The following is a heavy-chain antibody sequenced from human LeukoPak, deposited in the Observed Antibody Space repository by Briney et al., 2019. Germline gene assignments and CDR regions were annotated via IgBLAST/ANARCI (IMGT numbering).Heavy chain of an antibody. V-gene: IGHV3-7*01. CDR1: AFTLANIW. Sequence: AFTLANIWMSWVRQVQGKGRGWEATIKQEEGEKHYVDSVKSRFTISRDNAKRSLYLRMDSLRVEDTAVYYCARDRDYHDDRTDYYYDAFDIWGQETTVTVSS. J-gene: IGHJ3*02. CDR3: ARDRDYHDDRTDYYYDAFDI. D-gene: IGHD3-22*01. CDR2: IKQEEGEK.